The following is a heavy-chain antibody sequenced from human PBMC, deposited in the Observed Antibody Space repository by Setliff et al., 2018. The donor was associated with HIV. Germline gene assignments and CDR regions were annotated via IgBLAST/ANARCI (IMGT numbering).Heavy chain of an antibody. V-gene: IGHV6-1*01. Sequence: SQTLSLTCVISGDSVSSTSGAWTWIRQSPSRGLEWLGRTYYRSKWYNDYAVSVKSRISINPDTSKNQFSLQLNSVTPEDTAVYYCTRSGYSSTWSDYWGQGTLVTVSS. J-gene: IGHJ4*02. D-gene: IGHD6-13*01. CDR1: GDSVSSTSGA. CDR3: TRSGYSSTWSDY. CDR2: TYYRSKWYN.